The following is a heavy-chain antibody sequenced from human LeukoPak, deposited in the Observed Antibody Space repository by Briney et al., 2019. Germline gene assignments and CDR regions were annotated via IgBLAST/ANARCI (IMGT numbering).Heavy chain of an antibody. Sequence: SGYYWGWIRQPPGKGLEWIGSISSGGSTHYIPSLKSRVTISVDTPKNQFSLKLSSVTAADTAVYYCARRSYDGSGYYYVDYWGQGTLVTVSS. J-gene: IGHJ4*02. V-gene: IGHV4-39*01. CDR3: ARRSYDGSGYYYVDY. CDR2: ISSGGST. D-gene: IGHD3-22*01. CDR1: SGYY.